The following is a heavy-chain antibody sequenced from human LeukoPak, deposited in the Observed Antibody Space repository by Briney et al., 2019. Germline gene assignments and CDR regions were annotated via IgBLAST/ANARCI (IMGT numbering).Heavy chain of an antibody. J-gene: IGHJ5*02. V-gene: IGHV3-30*12. D-gene: IGHD2-2*01. CDR1: GYSFTSYW. CDR2: ISYDGSNK. CDR3: ARGYCSSTSCPIFDP. Sequence: GESLKISCKGSGYSFTSYWIGWVRQAPGKGLEWVAVISYDGSNKYYADSVKGRFTISRDNAKNTLYLQMNSLRAEDTAVYYCARGYCSSTSCPIFDPWGQGTLVTVSS.